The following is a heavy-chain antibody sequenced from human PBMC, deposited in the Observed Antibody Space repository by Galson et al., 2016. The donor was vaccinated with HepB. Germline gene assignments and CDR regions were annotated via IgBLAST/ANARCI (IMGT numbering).Heavy chain of an antibody. CDR1: EFIFSNYW. Sequence: SLRLSCAASEFIFSNYWLTWVRQAPGKGLEWVANINRDGSTKDYVDSGSGRFTISRDNAQNSLYLQMNSLRAEDTAVYYCARDSTPLPLRDAFDIWDQGTIVTVSS. CDR3: ARDSTPLPLRDAFDI. D-gene: IGHD2-2*01. J-gene: IGHJ3*02. V-gene: IGHV3-7*03. CDR2: INRDGSTK.